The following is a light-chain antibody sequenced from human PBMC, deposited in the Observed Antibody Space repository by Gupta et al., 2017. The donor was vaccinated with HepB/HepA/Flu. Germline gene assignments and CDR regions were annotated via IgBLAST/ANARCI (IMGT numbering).Light chain of an antibody. CDR3: AAWDDSLSGPV. V-gene: IGLV1-47*01. J-gene: IGLJ3*02. CDR2: SNK. CDR1: SSNIGSNY. Sequence: HSVLPQPPTASGTPGQRVTISCSGSSSNIGSNYVYWYQQLPGTAPKLLIYSNKQRPSGVPDRFSGSKSGTSASLAISGLRSEDEADYYCAAWDDSLSGPVFGGGTKLTVL.